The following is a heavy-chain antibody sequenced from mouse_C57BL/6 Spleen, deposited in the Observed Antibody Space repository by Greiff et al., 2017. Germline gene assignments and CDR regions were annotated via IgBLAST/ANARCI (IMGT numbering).Heavy chain of an antibody. CDR1: GYTFTSYT. J-gene: IGHJ4*01. CDR3: ARDGHYYGSSYSYYAMDY. Sequence: VKLQESGAELARPGASVKMSCKASGYTFTSYTMHWVKQRPGQGLEWIGYINPSSGYTKYNQKFKDKATLTADKSSSTAYMQLSSLTSEDSAVYYCARDGHYYGSSYSYYAMDYWGQGTSVTVSS. D-gene: IGHD1-1*01. CDR2: INPSSGYT. V-gene: IGHV1-4*01.